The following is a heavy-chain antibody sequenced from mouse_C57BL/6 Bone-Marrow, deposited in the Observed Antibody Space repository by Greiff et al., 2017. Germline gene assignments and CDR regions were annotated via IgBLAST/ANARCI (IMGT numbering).Heavy chain of an antibody. CDR3: ARGGNYGGYYFDY. CDR1: GYTFTTYP. J-gene: IGHJ2*01. CDR2: FHPYNDDT. D-gene: IGHD2-1*01. Sequence: QVQLKESGAELVKPGASVKMSCKASGYTFTTYPIEWMKQNHGKSLEWIGNFHPYNDDTKYNEKFKGKATLTVEKSSSTVYLGLSRLTSDDSAVYYCARGGNYGGYYFDYWGKGTTLTVSS. V-gene: IGHV1-47*01.